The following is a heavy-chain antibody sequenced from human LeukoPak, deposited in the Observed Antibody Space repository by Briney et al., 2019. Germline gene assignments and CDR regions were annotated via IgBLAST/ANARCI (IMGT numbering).Heavy chain of an antibody. D-gene: IGHD2-2*01. V-gene: IGHV4-39*07. J-gene: IGHJ4*02. CDR1: GGSISSSDYY. CDR2: IYYSGDT. CDR3: ARDLGYCTSTSCRYFDF. Sequence: SETLSLTCTVSGGSISSSDYYWGWIRQPPGKGLDWIGFIYYSGDTYYNPSLRSRVTISVDTSKNQFSLRLTSVTAADTAVYYCARDLGYCTSTSCRYFDFWGQGTLVTVSS.